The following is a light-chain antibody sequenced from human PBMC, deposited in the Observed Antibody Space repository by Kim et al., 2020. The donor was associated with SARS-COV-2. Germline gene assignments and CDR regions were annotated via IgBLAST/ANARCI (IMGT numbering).Light chain of an antibody. CDR2: GAS. CDR3: QQYNKWPPLT. J-gene: IGKJ4*01. Sequence: EIVMTQSCASLSVSPGERATLSCRASQSISSNLAWYQQKPGQAPRLLIYGASTRATDVPARFSGSGSGTDFPLTISSLQSEDFAVYYCQQYNKWPPLTFGGGTKVDIK. CDR1: QSISSN. V-gene: IGKV3-15*01.